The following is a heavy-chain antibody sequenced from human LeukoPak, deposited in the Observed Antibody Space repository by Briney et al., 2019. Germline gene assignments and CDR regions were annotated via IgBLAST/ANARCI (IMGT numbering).Heavy chain of an antibody. CDR2: IIPILGIA. J-gene: IGHJ4*02. CDR1: GGTFSSYT. V-gene: IGHV1-69*04. Sequence: ASVKVSCKASGGTFSSYTISWVRQAPGQGLEWMGRIIPILGIANYAQKFQGRVTITADKSTSTAYTELSSLRSEDTAVYYCAREGSGYSYGFLDYWGQGTLVTVSS. CDR3: AREGSGYSYGFLDY. D-gene: IGHD5-18*01.